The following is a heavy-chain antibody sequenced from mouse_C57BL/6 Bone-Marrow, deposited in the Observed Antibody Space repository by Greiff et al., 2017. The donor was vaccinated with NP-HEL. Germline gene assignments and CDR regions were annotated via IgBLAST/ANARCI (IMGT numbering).Heavy chain of an antibody. J-gene: IGHJ1*03. CDR3: ARPTIVTTTRVHWYFDV. V-gene: IGHV2-2*01. D-gene: IGHD2-5*01. CDR2: IWSGGST. CDR1: GFSLTSYG. Sequence: VKLMESGPGLVQPSQSLSITCTVSGFSLTSYGVHWVRQSPGKGLEWLGVIWSGGSTDYNAAFISRLSISKDNSKSQVFFKMNSLQADDTAIYYCARPTIVTTTRVHWYFDVWGTGTTVTVSS.